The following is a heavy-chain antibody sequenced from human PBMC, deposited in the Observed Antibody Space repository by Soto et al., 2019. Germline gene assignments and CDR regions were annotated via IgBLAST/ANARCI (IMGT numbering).Heavy chain of an antibody. CDR3: ARTNYDILTPGYYMDV. Sequence: SETLSLTCTVSGGSISSSSYYWGWIRQPPGKGLEWIGSIYYSGSTYYNPSLKSRVTISVDTSKNQFSLKLSSVTAADTAVYYCARTNYDILTPGYYMDVSGKGTTVTVSS. V-gene: IGHV4-39*01. CDR1: GGSISSSSYY. D-gene: IGHD3-9*01. CDR2: IYYSGST. J-gene: IGHJ6*03.